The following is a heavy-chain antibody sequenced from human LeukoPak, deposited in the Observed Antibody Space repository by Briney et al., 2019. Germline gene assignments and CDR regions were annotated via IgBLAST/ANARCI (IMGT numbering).Heavy chain of an antibody. Sequence: KPSETLSLTCTVSGGSISSYYWSWIRQPPGKGLEWIGYIYYSGSTNYNPSLKSRVTISVDTSKNQFSLKLSSVTAAETAVYYCARVSSPGDSYGKGDYYYYMDVWGKGTPVTVSS. CDR1: GGSISSYY. V-gene: IGHV4-59*01. CDR3: ARVSSPGDSYGKGDYYYYMDV. J-gene: IGHJ6*03. CDR2: IYYSGST. D-gene: IGHD5-18*01.